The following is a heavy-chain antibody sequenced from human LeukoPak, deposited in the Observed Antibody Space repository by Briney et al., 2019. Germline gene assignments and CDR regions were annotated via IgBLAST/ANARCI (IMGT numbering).Heavy chain of an antibody. CDR1: GFTFKSYA. J-gene: IGHJ4*02. D-gene: IGHD3-16*01. V-gene: IGHV3-23*01. CDR3: VRNNGGGGDDY. Sequence: GGSLRLSCEASGFTFKSYAMSWVRQAPGKGLEWVSAIGGSGDRVYYADSVKGRFTISRDNAKNSLYLQMNSLRAEDTAVYYCVRNNGGGGDDYWGQGTLVTVSS. CDR2: IGGSGDRV.